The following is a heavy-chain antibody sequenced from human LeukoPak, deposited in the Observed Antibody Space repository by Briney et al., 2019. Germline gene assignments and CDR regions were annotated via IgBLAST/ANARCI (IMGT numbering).Heavy chain of an antibody. J-gene: IGHJ4*02. CDR3: TTDHILLYDYVWGSYRIFDY. D-gene: IGHD3-16*02. CDR1: GFTFSNAW. V-gene: IGHV3-15*01. Sequence: GGSLRLSCAASGFTFSNAWMSWVRQAPGKGLEWVGRIKSKTDGGTTDYAAPVKGRFTISRDDSKNTLYLQMNSLKTEDTAVYYCTTDHILLYDYVWGSYRIFDYWGQGTLVTVSS. CDR2: IKSKTDGGTT.